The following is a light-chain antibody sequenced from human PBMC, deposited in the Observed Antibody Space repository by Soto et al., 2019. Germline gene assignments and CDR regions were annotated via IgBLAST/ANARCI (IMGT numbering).Light chain of an antibody. J-gene: IGKJ1*01. CDR2: KAS. CDR1: QSINGC. Sequence: DIQMTQSPSTLSASVGDRVTITCRASQSINGCLAWYQQKPGQAPNLLIYKASTLESGVPSRFSGSGSGTEFTLTVSSLQPDDFATYYCHQYHNFPRTFGQGTKVEIK. CDR3: HQYHNFPRT. V-gene: IGKV1-5*03.